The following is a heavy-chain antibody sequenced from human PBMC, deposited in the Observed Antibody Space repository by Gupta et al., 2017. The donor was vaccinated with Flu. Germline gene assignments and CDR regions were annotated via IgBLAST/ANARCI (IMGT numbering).Heavy chain of an antibody. V-gene: IGHV4-39*01. CDR2: IYNTGDT. CDR3: ARHSDAVLMVFALPTCDY. D-gene: IGHD2-8*01. Sequence: WGWIRQPPGKGLEWIGSIYNTGDTFYNPSLKSRVSISVDMSKNEISLRLTSLTAADTAVYYCARHSDAVLMVFALPTCDYWGQGRLVTVSS. J-gene: IGHJ4*02.